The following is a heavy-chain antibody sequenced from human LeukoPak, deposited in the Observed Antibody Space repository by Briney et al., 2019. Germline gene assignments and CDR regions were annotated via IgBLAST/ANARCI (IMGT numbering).Heavy chain of an antibody. J-gene: IGHJ4*02. V-gene: IGHV4-30-4*01. D-gene: IGHD5-18*01. CDR3: ARALGYNYGGLLAY. Sequence: PSETLSLTCTVSGGSVSTGEYWSWLRQAPGKGLEWIGYSYSSGSTYRNPSLQSRVTISVDTSKNQFSLKVTSVPAADTAVYYCARALGYNYGGLLAYWGQGTLVTVSS. CDR1: GGSVSTGEY. CDR2: SYSSGST.